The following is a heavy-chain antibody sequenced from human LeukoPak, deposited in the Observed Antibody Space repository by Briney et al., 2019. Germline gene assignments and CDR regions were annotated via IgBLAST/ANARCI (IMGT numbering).Heavy chain of an antibody. Sequence: GRSLRLSCAASGFTFDDYVMHWVRQAPGKGLEWVAGISWNSGSIGYADSVKGRFTISRDNAKNSLYLQMNSLRAEDTALYYCAIAATYYYDSSGRFDYWGQETLVTVSS. D-gene: IGHD3-22*01. CDR2: ISWNSGSI. J-gene: IGHJ4*02. CDR1: GFTFDDYV. V-gene: IGHV3-9*01. CDR3: AIAATYYYDSSGRFDY.